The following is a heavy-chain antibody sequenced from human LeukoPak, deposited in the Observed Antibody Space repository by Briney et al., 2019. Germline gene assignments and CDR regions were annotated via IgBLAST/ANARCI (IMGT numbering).Heavy chain of an antibody. CDR3: ARSLSPYYDVTSAYWVWGY. CDR1: GESFSGYY. Sequence: SETLSLTCGVSGESFSGYYWSWLRQPPGKGLEWIGEINQSGDTNYNPSFESRVTMSVDASKKQFSLKVKSETAADGAVYYCARSLSPYYDVTSAYWVWGYWGQGTLVIISS. V-gene: IGHV4-34*01. CDR2: INQSGDT. D-gene: IGHD3-3*01. J-gene: IGHJ4*02.